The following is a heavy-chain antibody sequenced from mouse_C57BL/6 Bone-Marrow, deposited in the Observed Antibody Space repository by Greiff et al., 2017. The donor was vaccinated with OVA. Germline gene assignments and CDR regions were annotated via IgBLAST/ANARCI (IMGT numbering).Heavy chain of an antibody. V-gene: IGHV14-4*01. CDR3: TTGVGDGYPFDY. Sequence: EVQLQQSGAELVRPGASVKLSCTASGFNIKDDYMHWVKQRPEQGLEWIGWIDPENGDTEYASKFQGKATITADTSSNTAYLQLSSLTSEDAAVYYCTTGVGDGYPFDYWGQGTTLTVSS. D-gene: IGHD2-3*01. CDR2: IDPENGDT. CDR1: GFNIKDDY. J-gene: IGHJ2*01.